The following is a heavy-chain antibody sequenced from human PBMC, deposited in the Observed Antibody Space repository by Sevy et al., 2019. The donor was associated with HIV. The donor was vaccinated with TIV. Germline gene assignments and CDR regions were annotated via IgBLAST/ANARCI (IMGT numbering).Heavy chain of an antibody. CDR1: GYTFTSYD. Sequence: ASVKVSCKASGYTFTSYDINWVRQATGQGLEWMGWMNPNSGNTGYAQKFQGRVTMTRNTSISTAYMELSSLRSEDTAVYYCARVRFLEWLYYYYSYGMDVWGQGTTVTVSS. CDR3: ARVRFLEWLYYYYSYGMDV. V-gene: IGHV1-8*01. D-gene: IGHD3-3*01. J-gene: IGHJ6*01. CDR2: MNPNSGNT.